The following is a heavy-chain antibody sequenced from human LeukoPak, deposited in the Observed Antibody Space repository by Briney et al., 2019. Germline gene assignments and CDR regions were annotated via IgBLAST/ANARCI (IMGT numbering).Heavy chain of an antibody. CDR2: IIPILGIA. D-gene: IGHD3-22*01. CDR1: GGTFSSYA. V-gene: IGHV1-69*04. J-gene: IGHJ4*02. Sequence: AASVKVSCKASGGTFSSYAISWVRQAPGQGLEWMGRIIPILGIANYAQKFQGRVTITADKSTSTAYMELSSLRSEDTAAYYCARVDQYGGRGYYYDSSGYYLDDYWGQGTLVTVSS. CDR3: ARVDQYGGRGYYYDSSGYYLDDY.